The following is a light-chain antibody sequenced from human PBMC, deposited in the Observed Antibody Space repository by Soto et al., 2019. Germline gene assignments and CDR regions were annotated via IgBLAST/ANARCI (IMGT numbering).Light chain of an antibody. J-gene: IGLJ3*02. V-gene: IGLV2-23*02. CDR1: SSDVGSYNL. Sequence: QSALTQPASVSGSPGQSITISCTGTSSDVGSYNLVSWYQQHPGKAPKLMIYEVSKRPSGVSNRFSGSKSGNTASLTISGLQAEDEADYYCCSYAGSTTWVFGRGTKVTVL. CDR3: CSYAGSTTWV. CDR2: EVS.